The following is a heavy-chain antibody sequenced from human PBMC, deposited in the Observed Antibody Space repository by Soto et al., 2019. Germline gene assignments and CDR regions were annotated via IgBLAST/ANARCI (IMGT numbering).Heavy chain of an antibody. J-gene: IGHJ4*02. CDR1: GGSISSSSYY. V-gene: IGHV4-39*01. Sequence: QLQLQESGPGLVKPSETLSLTCTVSGGSISSSSYYWGWIRQPPGKGLEWIGSIYYSGSTSYNPSLKSRVTRSVDTSKNQFSRKLSSVTAADTAVYYCARPPWGPTHYFDYWGQGTLVTVSS. CDR2: IYYSGST. D-gene: IGHD7-27*01. CDR3: ARPPWGPTHYFDY.